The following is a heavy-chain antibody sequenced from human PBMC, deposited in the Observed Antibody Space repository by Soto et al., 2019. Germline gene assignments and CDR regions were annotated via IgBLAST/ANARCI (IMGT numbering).Heavy chain of an antibody. V-gene: IGHV5-51*03. J-gene: IGHJ6*02. D-gene: IGHD3-10*01. CDR1: GYSFTNYW. Sequence: EVQLVQSGAEVKKPGESLKISCKGSGYSFTNYWFGWVRQMPGKGLEWMGIIYPGDSDTRYSPSFQGQVTISADKSISTAYLQWSSLKASDTAMYYCARAMVRGKNYYGVDVWGQGTTVTVSS. CDR3: ARAMVRGKNYYGVDV. CDR2: IYPGDSDT.